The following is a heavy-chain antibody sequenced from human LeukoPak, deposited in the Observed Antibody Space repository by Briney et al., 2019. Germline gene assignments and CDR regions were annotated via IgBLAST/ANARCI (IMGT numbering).Heavy chain of an antibody. J-gene: IGHJ3*02. CDR2: IYYSGST. CDR3: ARHFFVGAEDAFDI. V-gene: IGHV4-59*08. Sequence: PSGTLSLTCAVSGGSISSSNWWSWIRQPPGKGLEWIGYIYYSGSTKYDPSLKSRVTISVDTSKNQFSLKLSSVTAADTAVYYCARHFFVGAEDAFDIWGQGTMVTVSS. CDR1: GGSISSSNW. D-gene: IGHD2/OR15-2a*01.